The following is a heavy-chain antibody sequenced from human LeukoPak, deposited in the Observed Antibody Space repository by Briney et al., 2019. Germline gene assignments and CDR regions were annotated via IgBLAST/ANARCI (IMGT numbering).Heavy chain of an antibody. D-gene: IGHD5-18*01. CDR3: ARDKGGDTAPFDY. CDR2: INPNSGGT. V-gene: IGHV1-2*02. J-gene: IGHJ4*02. Sequence: ASVKLSCKASGYTFTGYYMHWVRQAPGQGLEWMGWINPNSGGTNYAQKFQGRVTMTRDTSISTAYMELSRLRSDDTAVYYCARDKGGDTAPFDYWGQGTLVTVSS. CDR1: GYTFTGYY.